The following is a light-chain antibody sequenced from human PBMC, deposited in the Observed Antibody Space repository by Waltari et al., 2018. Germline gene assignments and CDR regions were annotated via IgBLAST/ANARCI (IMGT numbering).Light chain of an antibody. V-gene: IGKV1-9*01. CDR2: AAS. J-gene: IGKJ2*01. CDR1: QGINTY. Sequence: QLTPSPSPLSPPVGVRVAITCRASQGINTYLAWYQQKPGKAPKLLIYAASTLQSGVPSRFSGSGSGTDFTLTISSLQPEDFATYYCQQLNTYPRTFGQGTKLEI. CDR3: QQLNTYPRT.